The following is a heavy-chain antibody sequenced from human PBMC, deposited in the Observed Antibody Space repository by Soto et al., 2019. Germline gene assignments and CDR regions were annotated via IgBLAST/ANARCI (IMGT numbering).Heavy chain of an antibody. Sequence: QVQLQESGPGLVKPSETLSVTCAVSGGSISDSEYYWSWIRQPPGKGPEWIGYIYNSGSNSYDPSLKSRVTISADTSKNQFSLRLSSVTAADTAVYYCARELSGYRYGLGEVYWGQGTMVTVSS. J-gene: IGHJ4*02. CDR2: IYNSGSN. CDR1: GGSISDSEYY. D-gene: IGHD5-18*01. V-gene: IGHV4-30-4*01. CDR3: ARELSGYRYGLGEVY.